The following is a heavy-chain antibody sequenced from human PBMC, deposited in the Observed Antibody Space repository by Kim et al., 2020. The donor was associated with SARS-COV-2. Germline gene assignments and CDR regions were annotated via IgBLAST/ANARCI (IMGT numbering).Heavy chain of an antibody. J-gene: IGHJ4*02. CDR2: IYYSGST. CDR3: ARHPNYDFWSGYQTLVFDY. CDR1: GGSISSSSYY. V-gene: IGHV4-39*01. D-gene: IGHD3-3*01. Sequence: SETLSLTCTVSGGSISSSSYYWGWIRQPPGKGLEWIGSIYYSGSTYYNPSLKSRVTISVDTSKNQFSLKLSSVTAADTAVYYCARHPNYDFWSGYQTLVFDYWGQGTLVTVSS.